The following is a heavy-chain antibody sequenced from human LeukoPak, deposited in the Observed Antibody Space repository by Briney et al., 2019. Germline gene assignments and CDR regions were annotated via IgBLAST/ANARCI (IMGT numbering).Heavy chain of an antibody. CDR2: IYYSGTT. CDR3: ARSIAAYGPTHNWFGP. V-gene: IGHV4-39*01. J-gene: IGHJ5*02. Sequence: SETLSLTCSVSGGSIGSSNNYWGWIRQTPGKGLEWIGSIYYSGTTYYNPSLKSRVTVFVDTFKNEFSLKLTSVTAADTAIYYCARSIAAYGPTHNWFGPWGQGTLVTVSS. CDR1: GGSIGSSNNY. D-gene: IGHD6-13*01.